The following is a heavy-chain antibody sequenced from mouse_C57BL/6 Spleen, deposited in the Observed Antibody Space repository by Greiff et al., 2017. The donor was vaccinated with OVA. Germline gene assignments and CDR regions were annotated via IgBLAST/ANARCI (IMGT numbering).Heavy chain of an antibody. CDR1: GYTFTDYY. CDR3: ARRWLLRGEYYFDY. Sequence: EVQLQQSGPVLVKPGASVKMSCKASGYTFTDYYMNWVKQSHGKSLEWIGVINPYNGGTSYNQKFKGKATLTVDKSSSTAYMELNSLTSEDSAVYYCARRWLLRGEYYFDYWGQGTTLTVSS. V-gene: IGHV1-19*01. D-gene: IGHD2-3*01. J-gene: IGHJ2*01. CDR2: INPYNGGT.